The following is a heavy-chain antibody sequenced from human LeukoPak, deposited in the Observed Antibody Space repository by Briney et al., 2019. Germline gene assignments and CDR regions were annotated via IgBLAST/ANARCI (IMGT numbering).Heavy chain of an antibody. CDR3: ANTQGAGTVDY. Sequence: GGSLRLSCAASGFTFSSYGMNWVRQAPGKGLEWVAFTRYDEDNKYYADSVKGRFTISRDNSKNTLYLQMNSLRAEDTAVYYCANTQGAGTVDYWGQGTLVTVSS. V-gene: IGHV3-30*02. J-gene: IGHJ4*02. CDR2: TRYDEDNK. CDR1: GFTFSSYG. D-gene: IGHD6-13*01.